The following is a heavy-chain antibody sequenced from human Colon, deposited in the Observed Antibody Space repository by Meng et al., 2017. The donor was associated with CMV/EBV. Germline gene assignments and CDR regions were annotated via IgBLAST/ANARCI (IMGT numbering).Heavy chain of an antibody. V-gene: IGHV4-30-4*08. CDR2: IYYSGST. CDR3: ARSYCSGGSCYPDY. J-gene: IGHJ4*02. Sequence: SETLSLTCTVSGGSISSGDSYWSWIRQPPGKGLEWIGYIYYSGSTYYNPSRKSRVTISVDTSKNQLALKLSSVTAACTAVYYCARSYCSGGSCYPDYWGQGTLVTVSS. D-gene: IGHD2-15*01. CDR1: GGSISSGDSY.